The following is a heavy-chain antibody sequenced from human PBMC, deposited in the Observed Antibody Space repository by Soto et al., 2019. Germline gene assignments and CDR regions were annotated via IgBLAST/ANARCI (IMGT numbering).Heavy chain of an antibody. V-gene: IGHV4-31*03. Sequence: PSETLSLTCTVSGGSISSGGYYWSWIRQHPGKGLEWIGYIYYSGSTYYNPSLKSRVTISVDTSKNQFSLNLSSVTDADTAVYYCARVYCSSTSCSYFDYWGQGTLVTVSS. CDR3: ARVYCSSTSCSYFDY. D-gene: IGHD2-2*01. CDR1: GGSISSGGYY. CDR2: IYYSGST. J-gene: IGHJ4*02.